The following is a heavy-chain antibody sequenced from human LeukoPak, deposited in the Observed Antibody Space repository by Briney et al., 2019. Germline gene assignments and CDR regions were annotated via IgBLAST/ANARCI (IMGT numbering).Heavy chain of an antibody. CDR1: GFTFSTHA. D-gene: IGHD3-3*01. CDR2: ISGSGANT. Sequence: PGGSLRLSCAASGFTFSTHAMNWVRQAPGKGPEWISVISGSGANTYYAQSVRGRFTVSRDNSQSTMYLQMNSLRVDDTAVYYCSKDSETEIFGVATAWFDPWGPGTLVIVSS. CDR3: SKDSETEIFGVATAWFDP. V-gene: IGHV3-23*01. J-gene: IGHJ5*02.